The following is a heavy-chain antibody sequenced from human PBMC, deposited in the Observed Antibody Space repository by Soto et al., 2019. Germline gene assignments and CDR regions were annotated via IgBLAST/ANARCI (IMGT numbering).Heavy chain of an antibody. Sequence: VQLVQSGAEVKKPGASVKVSCKASGYSFTTYIITWVRQAPGQGLEWMGWIAAYNGNTNYAQKVQGRVTMTIDTSTSTAYMDLRSLRSDDTGIYFCARIAAESDFAMDVWGQGTTVTVSS. V-gene: IGHV1-18*01. CDR3: ARIAAESDFAMDV. J-gene: IGHJ6*02. CDR1: GYSFTTYI. CDR2: IAAYNGNT. D-gene: IGHD6-25*01.